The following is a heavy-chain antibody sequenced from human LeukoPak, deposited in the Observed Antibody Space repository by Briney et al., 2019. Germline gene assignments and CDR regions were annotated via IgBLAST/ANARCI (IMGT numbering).Heavy chain of an antibody. CDR3: ARDILGYCSGGSCSSFDY. V-gene: IGHV1-46*01. CDR2: INPSGGST. Sequence: GASVKVSCKASGYTFTSYYMHWVRQAPGQGLEWMGIINPSGGSTSYAQKFQGRVTMTRDMSTSTVYMELSSLRSEDTAVYYCARDILGYCSGGSCSSFDYWGQGTLVTVSS. CDR1: GYTFTSYY. J-gene: IGHJ4*02. D-gene: IGHD2-15*01.